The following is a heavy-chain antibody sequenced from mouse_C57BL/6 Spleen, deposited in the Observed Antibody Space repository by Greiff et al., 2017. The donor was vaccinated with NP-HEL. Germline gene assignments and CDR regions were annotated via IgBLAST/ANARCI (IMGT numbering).Heavy chain of an antibody. J-gene: IGHJ2*01. CDR1: GFTFSSYA. CDR2: ISDGGSYT. Sequence: EVHLVESGGGLVKPGGSLKLSCAASGFTFSSYAMSWVRQTPEKRLEWVATISDGGSYTYYPDNVKGRFTISRDNAKNNLYLQMSHLKSEDTAMYYCARGGWVFDYWGQGTTLTVSS. V-gene: IGHV5-4*01. D-gene: IGHD3-3*01. CDR3: ARGGWVFDY.